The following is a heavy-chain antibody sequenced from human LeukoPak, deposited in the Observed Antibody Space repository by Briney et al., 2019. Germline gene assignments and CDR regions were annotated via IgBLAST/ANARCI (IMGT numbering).Heavy chain of an antibody. CDR1: GFTFSSYW. V-gene: IGHV3-23*01. D-gene: IGHD3-22*01. J-gene: IGHJ3*02. CDR3: AKGNYYDSSGYYYEDAFDI. Sequence: PGGSLRRSCAASGFTFSSYWMSWVGQAAGKGLEWVSAISGSGGSTYYADSVKGRFTISRDNSKNTLYLQMNSLRAEDTAVYYCAKGNYYDSSGYYYEDAFDIWGQGTMVTVSS. CDR2: ISGSGGST.